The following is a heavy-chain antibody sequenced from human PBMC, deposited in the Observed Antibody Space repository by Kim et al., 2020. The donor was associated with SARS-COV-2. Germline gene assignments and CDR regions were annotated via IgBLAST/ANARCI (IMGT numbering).Heavy chain of an antibody. CDR1: GFALNTSGVG. CDR2: IYWDGDE. J-gene: IGHJ4*02. CDR3: AHGIQLYEF. D-gene: IGHD5-18*01. V-gene: IGHV2-5*02. Sequence: SGPTLVNPTQTLTLTCTVSGFALNTSGVGVTWIRQSPGKALEWLALIYWDGDERYSPSLRRRLSIAKDNSKNQVVLTMTNMDPVDTGTYFCAHGIQLYEFWGQGILVTVSA.